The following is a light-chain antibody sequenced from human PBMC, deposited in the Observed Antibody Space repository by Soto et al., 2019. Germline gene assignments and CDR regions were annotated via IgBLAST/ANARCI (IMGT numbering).Light chain of an antibody. CDR2: KAS. J-gene: IGKJ1*01. Sequence: DIQMTQSPSTLSASIGDRVTITCRASQSINGWLAWYQQKPGKAPKLLIYKASSLESGVPSRFSGSGSGTEFTLTISSLQLEDFATYYCQQYNSYSRTFAQGTKVDIK. V-gene: IGKV1-5*03. CDR3: QQYNSYSRT. CDR1: QSINGW.